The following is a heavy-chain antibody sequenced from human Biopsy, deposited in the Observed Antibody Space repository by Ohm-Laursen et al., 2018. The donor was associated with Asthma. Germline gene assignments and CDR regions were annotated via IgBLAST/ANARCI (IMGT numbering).Heavy chain of an antibody. V-gene: IGHV1-69*13. CDR2: IMTVFGTT. J-gene: IGHJ6*02. D-gene: IGHD6-19*01. CDR3: ARCQVGYSSGWSLLLKKIYYSGMDV. Sequence: GASVKVSCKAPGGTFSNFAISWVRQAPGQGLEWLGGIMTVFGTTNYAQKFQGRVTITADESTSTAYMEVTSLRSDDTAIYYCARCQVGYSSGWSLLLKKIYYSGMDVWGQGTAVTVSS. CDR1: GGTFSNFA.